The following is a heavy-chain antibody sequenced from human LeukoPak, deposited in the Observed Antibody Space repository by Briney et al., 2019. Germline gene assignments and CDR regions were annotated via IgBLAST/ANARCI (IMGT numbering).Heavy chain of an antibody. Sequence: GGSLRLSCAASGFIFSTYWMSWVRQAPGKGLEWVANIRQDGSDKYYVDSVKGRFTISRDNAKNSLYLQMNSLRADDTAVYYCATYPGIAVAGTGFDYWGQGTLVTVSS. J-gene: IGHJ4*02. CDR1: GFIFSTYW. D-gene: IGHD6-19*01. CDR2: IRQDGSDK. V-gene: IGHV3-7*01. CDR3: ATYPGIAVAGTGFDY.